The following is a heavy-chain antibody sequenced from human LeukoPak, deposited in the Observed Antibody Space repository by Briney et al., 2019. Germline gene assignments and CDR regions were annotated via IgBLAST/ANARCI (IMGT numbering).Heavy chain of an antibody. Sequence: PSETLSLTCTVSGGSISSYYWSWIRQPAGKGLEWIGRIYTSGSTNYNPSLKRRVTMSVATSKNQFSLKLSSVTAADTAMYYCARDLTVATRNAFDIWGQGTMVTVSS. V-gene: IGHV4-4*07. CDR2: IYTSGST. CDR3: ARDLTVATRNAFDI. D-gene: IGHD5-12*01. CDR1: GGSISSYY. J-gene: IGHJ3*02.